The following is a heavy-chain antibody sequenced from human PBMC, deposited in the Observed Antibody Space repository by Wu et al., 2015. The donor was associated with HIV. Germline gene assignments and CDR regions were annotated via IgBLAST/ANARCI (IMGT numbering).Heavy chain of an antibody. Sequence: QVQLVQSGAEVKKPGASVKVSCKASPYTFTSFGIGWVRQAPGQGLEWMGWVSSYSGDSKYAQKFQDRVTMTTDASTSTAYMELRSLRFDDTAVYYCASGSKGGSYYYYGMDVVGPRDRGHRLL. J-gene: IGHJ6*02. CDR3: ASGSKGGSYYYYGMDV. D-gene: IGHD1-26*01. V-gene: IGHV1-18*01. CDR1: PYTFTSFG. CDR2: VSSYSGDS.